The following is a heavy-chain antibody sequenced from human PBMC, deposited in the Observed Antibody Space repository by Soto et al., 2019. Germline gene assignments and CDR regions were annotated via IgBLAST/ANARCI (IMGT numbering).Heavy chain of an antibody. V-gene: IGHV4-4*02. CDR1: GDSMSSSNW. CDR2: AHHSGRT. J-gene: IGHJ4*02. CDR3: ARSEATALDY. Sequence: QVQLQESGPGLLKPSGTLSLTCTVSGDSMSSSNWWNWVHQPPGKGLEWIGEAHHSGRTNSNPSLKSRDTISVDRSQNRFSLKLSSVTAADTAVYYCARSEATALDYWGQGTLVTVSS.